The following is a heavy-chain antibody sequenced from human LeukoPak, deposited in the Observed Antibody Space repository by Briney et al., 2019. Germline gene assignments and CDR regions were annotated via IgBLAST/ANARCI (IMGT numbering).Heavy chain of an antibody. Sequence: PGGSLRLSCVASEFTVSTNYMSWVRQAPGKGLEWVSIIHIDGDTHYADSVKGRFTFSRDNSKNTLYLQVNSLRSEDTAVYYCARDGLDSSGPVAFDIWGQGTMVTVSS. CDR1: EFTVSTNY. V-gene: IGHV3-66*01. J-gene: IGHJ3*02. D-gene: IGHD3-22*01. CDR2: IHIDGDT. CDR3: ARDGLDSSGPVAFDI.